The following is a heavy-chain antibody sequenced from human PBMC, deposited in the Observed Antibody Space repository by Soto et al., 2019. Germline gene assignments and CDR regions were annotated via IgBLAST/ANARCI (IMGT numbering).Heavy chain of an antibody. CDR2: MYYSGNA. J-gene: IGHJ6*02. D-gene: IGHD2-2*03. Sequence: SETLSLTCTVSGASISRYYWSWIRQSPGKGLEWIGYMYYSGNANYNPSLRSRITISVDTSKNQFSLNLNSVTAADTAVYYCARLNGYCVSTNCHGYYGMDVWGQGTTVTVSS. CDR3: ARLNGYCVSTNCHGYYGMDV. CDR1: GASISRYY. V-gene: IGHV4-59*01.